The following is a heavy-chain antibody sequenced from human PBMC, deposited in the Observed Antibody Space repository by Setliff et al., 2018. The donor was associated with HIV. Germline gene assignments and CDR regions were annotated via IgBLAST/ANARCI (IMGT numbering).Heavy chain of an antibody. CDR1: GGSISSYY. CDR2: IYTSGST. V-gene: IGHV4-4*07. CDR3: ARQDVDIVATTPCHFDY. J-gene: IGHJ4*02. Sequence: SETLSLTCTVSGGSISSYYWSWIRQPAGKGLEWIGRIYTSGSTNYNPSLKSRVTMSVDTSKNQFSLKLSSVTAADTAVYYCARQDVDIVATTPCHFDYWGQGTLVTVSS. D-gene: IGHD5-12*01.